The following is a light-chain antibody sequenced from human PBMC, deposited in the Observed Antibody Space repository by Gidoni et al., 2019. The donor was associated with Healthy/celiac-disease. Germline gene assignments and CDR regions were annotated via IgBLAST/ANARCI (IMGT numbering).Light chain of an antibody. J-gene: IGKJ1*01. CDR2: GAS. CDR1: QSASSN. Sequence: EIVFTQSQDTLSVSPGARATLSCSASQSASSNLAWYQQKPGQARRLLIYGASTTATGSPARLSGSGACKEVTLNISSRQSEDFAVDYCQQYNNWSPWTFGQGTKVEIK. V-gene: IGKV3-15*01. CDR3: QQYNNWSPWT.